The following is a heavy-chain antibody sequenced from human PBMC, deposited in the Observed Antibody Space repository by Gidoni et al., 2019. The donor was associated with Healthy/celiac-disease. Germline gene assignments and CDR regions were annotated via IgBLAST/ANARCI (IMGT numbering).Heavy chain of an antibody. J-gene: IGHJ1*01. V-gene: IGHV3-15*01. D-gene: IGHD6-19*01. CDR1: GFTFSNAW. Sequence: EVQLVESGGGLVKPGGSLRLSCAASGFTFSNAWMSWVRQAPGKGLEWVGRIKSKTDGGTTDYAAPVKGRFTISRDDSKNTLYLQMNSLKTEDTAVYYCTTVTYSSGWYFGRTLGAEYFQHWGQGTLVTVSS. CDR2: IKSKTDGGTT. CDR3: TTVTYSSGWYFGRTLGAEYFQH.